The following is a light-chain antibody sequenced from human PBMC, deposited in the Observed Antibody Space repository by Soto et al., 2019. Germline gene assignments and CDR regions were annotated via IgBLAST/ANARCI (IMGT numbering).Light chain of an antibody. CDR1: QTVSSN. Sequence: ETVMTQSPATLSVSPGESSTLSCRASQTVSSNLAWYQMKPGQAPRLLIYGASTRATGVPARFSGSGSGTEFALTISSLQSEDFAVYYCQQYNNWYTFGQGTKLEIK. CDR3: QQYNNWYT. V-gene: IGKV3-15*01. J-gene: IGKJ2*01. CDR2: GAS.